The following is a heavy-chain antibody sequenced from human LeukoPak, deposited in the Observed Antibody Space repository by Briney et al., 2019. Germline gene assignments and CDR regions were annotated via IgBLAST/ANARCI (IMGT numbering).Heavy chain of an antibody. D-gene: IGHD1-26*01. J-gene: IGHJ4*02. Sequence: GASVKVSCKASGYTFTSYGISWVRQAPGQGLEWMGWISAYNGNTNYAQKLQGRVTMTTDTSTSTAYMELRSLRSDDTAVYYCASGDSGSYYAQFHLFDYWGQGTLVTVSS. CDR3: ASGDSGSYYAQFHLFDY. CDR1: GYTFTSYG. CDR2: ISAYNGNT. V-gene: IGHV1-18*01.